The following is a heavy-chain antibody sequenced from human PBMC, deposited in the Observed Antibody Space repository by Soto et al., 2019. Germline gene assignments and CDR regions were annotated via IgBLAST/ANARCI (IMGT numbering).Heavy chain of an antibody. Sequence: QVELVQSGAEVKKPGASVKVSCKASGYIFTSYYLHWVRQAPGQGLEWMGWINPFGGSRMFAQSFQGKVTFTRNTSTSTLYMELSGLRSSDTAVYYCSRVDPGETSPFDHWGQGTLVTVSS. CDR1: GYIFTSYY. V-gene: IGHV1-46*03. CDR3: SRVDPGETSPFDH. J-gene: IGHJ4*02. CDR2: INPFGGSR. D-gene: IGHD3-10*01.